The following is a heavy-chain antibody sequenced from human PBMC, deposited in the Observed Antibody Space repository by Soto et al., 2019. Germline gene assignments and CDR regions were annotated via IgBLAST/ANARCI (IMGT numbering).Heavy chain of an antibody. D-gene: IGHD2-15*01. CDR3: TTDCPDSSAGSCYSAFYI. Sequence: GGSMRLSCAASGFTLSNVWMDWDRQALGKGLEWVGRIKSKTDGRTTEDAAPVTGRFTMSRDDSKNTLYLQMNSLNTEDTAVYYCTTDCPDSSAGSCYSAFYIWGQGTMLTVS. J-gene: IGHJ3*02. CDR2: IKSKTDGRTT. CDR1: GFTLSNVW. V-gene: IGHV3-15*01.